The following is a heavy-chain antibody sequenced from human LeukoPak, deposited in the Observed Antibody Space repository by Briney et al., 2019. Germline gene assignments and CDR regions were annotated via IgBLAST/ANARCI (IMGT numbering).Heavy chain of an antibody. D-gene: IGHD1-26*01. V-gene: IGHV4-4*07. CDR1: GGSISSYY. CDR2: IYTSGST. Sequence: SETLSLTCAVSGGSISSYYWSWIRQPAGKGLESIGRIYTSGSTNYNPSLKSRVTMSVDTSKNQFSLKLSSVTAADTAVYYCARDWGSGRYYDWYFDLWGRGTLVTVSS. J-gene: IGHJ2*01. CDR3: ARDWGSGRYYDWYFDL.